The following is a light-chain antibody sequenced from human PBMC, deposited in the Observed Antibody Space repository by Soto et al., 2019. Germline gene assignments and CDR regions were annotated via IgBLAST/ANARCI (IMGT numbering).Light chain of an antibody. CDR1: QSVSSGY. CDR2: GAS. J-gene: IGKJ1*01. V-gene: IGKV3-20*01. Sequence: EIVLTQSPGTLSLSPGDGATLSCRASQSVSSGYLAWYQQKPGQAPRLLIYGASRRAGGMPDRLSGSGSGTDFTLSISRLEPEDFAVYWCQHYGNSPTFGQGTRVQIK. CDR3: QHYGNSPT.